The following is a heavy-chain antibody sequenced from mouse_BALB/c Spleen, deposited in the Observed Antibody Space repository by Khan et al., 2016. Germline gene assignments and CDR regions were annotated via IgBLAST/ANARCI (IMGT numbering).Heavy chain of an antibody. CDR1: GYTFTNYG. CDR2: INTYTGDP. V-gene: IGHV9-3-1*01. CDR3: ARPDYGSSRGFAY. D-gene: IGHD1-1*01. Sequence: QIQLVQSGPELKKPGETVRISCKASGYTFTNYGMNWVKQAPGKGLKWMGWINTYTGDPTYADDFKGRFAFSLETSASTAYLQINNLKNEDTATYFCARPDYGSSRGFAYWGQGTLDTVSA. J-gene: IGHJ3*01.